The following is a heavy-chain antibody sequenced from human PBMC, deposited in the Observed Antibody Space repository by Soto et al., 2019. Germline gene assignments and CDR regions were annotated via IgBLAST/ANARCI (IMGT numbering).Heavy chain of an antibody. CDR2: VNGGGDIT. J-gene: IGHJ6*02. V-gene: IGHV3-23*01. CDR1: EFTFSSYS. CDR3: ARGHFGVTMDV. D-gene: IGHD3-3*01. Sequence: GGSLRLSCAASEFTFSSYSMIWVRQAPGKGLEWDSGVNGGGDITYYADSVKGRFTISRDNSKNTLYLQMNSLRAEDTAVFYCARGHFGVTMDVWGQGTTVTVSS.